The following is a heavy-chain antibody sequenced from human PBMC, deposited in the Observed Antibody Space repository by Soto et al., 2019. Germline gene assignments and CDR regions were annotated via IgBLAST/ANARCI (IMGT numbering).Heavy chain of an antibody. CDR2: INPSGGST. V-gene: IGHV1-46*03. Sequence: ASVKVSCKASGYTFTSYYMHWVRQAPGQGLEWMGIINPSGGSTSYAQKFQGRVTMTRDTSTSTVYMELSSLRSEDTAVYYCAMVYYYDSSGYYRAFDIWGQGTMVTVSS. CDR3: AMVYYYDSSGYYRAFDI. CDR1: GYTFTSYY. D-gene: IGHD3-22*01. J-gene: IGHJ3*02.